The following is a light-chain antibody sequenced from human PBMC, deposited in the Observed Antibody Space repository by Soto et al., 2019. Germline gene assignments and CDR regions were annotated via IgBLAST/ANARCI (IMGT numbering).Light chain of an antibody. J-gene: IGKJ3*01. V-gene: IGKV1-17*01. CDR3: LQHDTYPFT. CDR1: QGINNI. Sequence: DIQMTQSPSSLSASVGDRVTITCRASQGINNILGWYQQGPGKAPKLLIYAASNLEGGVPSRYSGSGSGTEFTLTSSSQQPEDFATYYCLQHDTYPFTCGPGTIVDVK. CDR2: AAS.